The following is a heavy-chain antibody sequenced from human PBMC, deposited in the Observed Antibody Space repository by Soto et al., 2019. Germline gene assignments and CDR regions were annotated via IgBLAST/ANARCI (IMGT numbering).Heavy chain of an antibody. CDR3: NTSEYSSSYYYYYMDV. CDR2: IKSKTDGGTT. V-gene: IGHV3-15*01. D-gene: IGHD6-6*01. CDR1: GFTFSNAW. J-gene: IGHJ6*03. Sequence: GGSLRLSCAASGFTFSNAWMSWVRQAPGKGLEWVGRIKSKTDGGTTDYAAPVKGRFTISRDDSKNTLYLQMNSLKTEDTAVYYCNTSEYSSSYYYYYMDVWGKGTTVTVSS.